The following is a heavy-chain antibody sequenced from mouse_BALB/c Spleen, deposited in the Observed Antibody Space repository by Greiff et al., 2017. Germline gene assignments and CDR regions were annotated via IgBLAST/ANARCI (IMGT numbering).Heavy chain of an antibody. J-gene: IGHJ4*01. CDR2: INPSNGGT. D-gene: IGHD1-1*02. CDR3: TRYGPYAMDY. CDR1: GYTFTSYY. Sequence: VQRVESGAELVKPGASVKLSCKASGYTFTSYYMYWVKQRPGQGLEWIGEINPSNGGTNFNEKFKSKATLTVDKSSSTAYMQLSSLTSEDSAVYYCTRYGPYAMDYWGQGTSVTVSS. V-gene: IGHV1S81*02.